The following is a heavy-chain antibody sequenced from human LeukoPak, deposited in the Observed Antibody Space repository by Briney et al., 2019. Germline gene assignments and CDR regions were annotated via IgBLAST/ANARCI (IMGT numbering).Heavy chain of an antibody. CDR2: IYYTGTT. CDR1: GGSIISAAYY. J-gene: IGHJ5*02. D-gene: IGHD6-13*01. Sequence: PSETLSLTCTVSGGSIISAAYYWGWVRQPPGKGLDWIGSIYYTGTTYYSPSLQTRATLSFDTSKNQFSLKLTSVTAADTAVYFCARRPIAAGNNWFDPWGQGTLVTVSS. V-gene: IGHV4-39*01. CDR3: ARRPIAAGNNWFDP.